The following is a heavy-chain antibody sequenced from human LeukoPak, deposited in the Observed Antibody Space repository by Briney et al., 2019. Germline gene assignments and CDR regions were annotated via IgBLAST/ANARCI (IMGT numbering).Heavy chain of an antibody. D-gene: IGHD3-16*01. CDR2: ISGSGHRT. CDR3: AKDWGEYFDYVWGSFTSFDS. CDR1: GFTFSSYG. Sequence: GGTLRLSCAASGFTFSSYGVSWVRQAPGKGLEWVSGISGSGHRTYYADSVKGRFTISRDNSKSTLYLQMNSLRAEDTAVYYCAKDWGEYFDYVWGSFTSFDSWGQGTLVTVSS. J-gene: IGHJ4*02. V-gene: IGHV3-23*01.